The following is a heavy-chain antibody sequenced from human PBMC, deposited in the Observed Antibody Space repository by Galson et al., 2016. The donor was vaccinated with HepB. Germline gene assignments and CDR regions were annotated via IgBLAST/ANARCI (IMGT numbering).Heavy chain of an antibody. D-gene: IGHD2-2*01. V-gene: IGHV5-51*01. CDR3: ARTGYCSSTSCRVFDY. CDR1: GYSFTSYW. J-gene: IGHJ4*02. Sequence: QSGAEVKKPGESLKISCQGSGYSFTSYWIDWVRQMPGKGLEWMGSIYPGDSDTRYSPSFQGQVTISADKSISTAYLQWTSLKASDTAIYYCARTGYCSSTSCRVFDYWGPGALGTVSS. CDR2: IYPGDSDT.